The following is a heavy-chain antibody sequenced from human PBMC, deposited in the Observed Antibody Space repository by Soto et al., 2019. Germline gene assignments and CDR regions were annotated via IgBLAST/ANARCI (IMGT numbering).Heavy chain of an antibody. CDR1: GFTFSSYA. D-gene: IGHD1-26*01. CDR3: ARRGSGSYYDY. J-gene: IGHJ4*02. Sequence: EVQLLESGGGLVQPGGSLRLSCAASGFTFSSYAMRWVRQAPGKGLEWVSAISGSGDSTYYADSLKGRFTTSRDNSKNTLYLQMNSLRAEDTAGYYCARRGSGSYYDYWGQGTLVTVSS. V-gene: IGHV3-23*01. CDR2: ISGSGDST.